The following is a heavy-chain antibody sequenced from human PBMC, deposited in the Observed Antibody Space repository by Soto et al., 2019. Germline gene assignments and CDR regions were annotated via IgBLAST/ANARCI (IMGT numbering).Heavy chain of an antibody. CDR1: GFTFDDYA. CDR3: AKGVRFGSGSFFDY. CDR2: ISWNRGSI. J-gene: IGHJ4*02. Sequence: GESLRLSCAASGFTFDDYAMHWVRQAPGKGLEWVSGISWNRGSIGYAEFVTGRFTITRDNATNSLYLQMNSLRAAESALYYCAKGVRFGSGSFFDYWGQGTLVTVSS. D-gene: IGHD3-10*01. V-gene: IGHV3-9*01.